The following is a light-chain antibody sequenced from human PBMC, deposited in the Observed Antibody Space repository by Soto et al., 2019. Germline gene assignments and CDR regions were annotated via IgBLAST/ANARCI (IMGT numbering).Light chain of an antibody. V-gene: IGKV1-33*01. CDR2: DAS. CDR3: QQFYDLPST. Sequence: DIQMTQSPSALSASVGDRVTITCQASQDISDVLNWYQQQPGKAPKVLIYDASKLQTGVPSRFSGRGSGKDFTFTISSLQPDDSGTYYCQQFYDLPSTFGQGTRLEIK. CDR1: QDISDV. J-gene: IGKJ5*01.